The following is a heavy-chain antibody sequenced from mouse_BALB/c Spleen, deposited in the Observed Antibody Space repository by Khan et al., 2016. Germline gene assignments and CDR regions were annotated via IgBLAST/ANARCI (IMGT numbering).Heavy chain of an antibody. CDR3: ACYYDYDEGFAY. CDR1: GFSLTGFS. D-gene: IGHD2-4*01. CDR2: IWGDGST. J-gene: IGHJ3*01. V-gene: IGHV2-6-7*01. Sequence: VQLQESGPGLVAPSQSLSITCTVSGFSLTGFSVNWVRQPPGKGLEWLGMIWGDGSTDYNSALKSRLSISKDNSKSQVFLKMNKLQTDDTARYCCACYYDYDEGFAYWCLGTLFTVSA.